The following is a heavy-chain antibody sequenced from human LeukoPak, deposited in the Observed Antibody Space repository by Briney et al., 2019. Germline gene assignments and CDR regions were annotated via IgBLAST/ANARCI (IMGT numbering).Heavy chain of an antibody. CDR3: ASFYDILTDNWCFDY. CDR2: IYYSGST. J-gene: IGHJ4*02. V-gene: IGHV4-59*01. CDR1: GGSISSYY. Sequence: PSETLSLTCTVSGGSISSYYWSWIRQPPGEGLEWIGYIYYSGSTNYNPSLKSRVTISVDTSKNQFSLKLSSVTAADTAVYYCASFYDILTDNWCFDYWGQGTLVTVSS. D-gene: IGHD3-9*01.